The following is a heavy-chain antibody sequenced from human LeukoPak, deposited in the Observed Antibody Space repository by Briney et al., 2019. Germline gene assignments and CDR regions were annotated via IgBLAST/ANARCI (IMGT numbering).Heavy chain of an antibody. J-gene: IGHJ4*02. CDR1: GFTFSDYY. CDR2: ISPSTNSM. D-gene: IGHD4-17*01. CDR3: AREGGRYGDYDY. Sequence: GGSLRLSYAASGFTFSDYYMSWIRQAPGKGLEWVSYISPSTNSMYYADSVKGRFTISRDNAKNSLFLQMNGLPAEDTAVYYCAREGGRYGDYDYWGQGTLVTVSS. V-gene: IGHV3-11*04.